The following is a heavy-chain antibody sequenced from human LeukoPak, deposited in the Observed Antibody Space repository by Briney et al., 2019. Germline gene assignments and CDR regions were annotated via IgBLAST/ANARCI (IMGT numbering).Heavy chain of an antibody. V-gene: IGHV1-18*01. CDR1: GYTFTSYG. J-gene: IGHJ5*02. CDR3: AREGEVTAVAGPNWFDP. Sequence: ASVKVSCKASGYTFTSYGISWVRQAPGQGLEWMGWISAYNGNTNYAQKLQGRVTMTTDTSTSTAYMELRSLRSDDTAVYYCAREGEVTAVAGPNWFDPWGQGTLVTVSS. CDR2: ISAYNGNT. D-gene: IGHD6-19*01.